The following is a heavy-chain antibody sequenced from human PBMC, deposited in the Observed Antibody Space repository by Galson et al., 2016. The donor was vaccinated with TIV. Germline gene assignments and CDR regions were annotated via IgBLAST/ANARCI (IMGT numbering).Heavy chain of an antibody. V-gene: IGHV5-10-1*01. J-gene: IGHJ4*02. CDR2: IDPSDSYT. CDR1: GSNFTNYW. Sequence: QSGAEVKKPGESLRISCKGSGSNFTNYWISWVRQMPGKGLEWMGRIDPSDSYTNYSPSFQGHVTISVDKSISTAYLQWSSLKASDTAMYYCARLGYYHDSSGHPYWGQGTLVTVSS. CDR3: ARLGYYHDSSGHPY. D-gene: IGHD3-22*01.